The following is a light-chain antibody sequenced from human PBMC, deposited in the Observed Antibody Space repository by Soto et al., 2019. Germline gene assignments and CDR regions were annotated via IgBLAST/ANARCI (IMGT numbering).Light chain of an antibody. V-gene: IGLV2-23*01. CDR3: CSYAGSRHVV. CDR1: SSDVGSYNL. J-gene: IGLJ2*01. Sequence: QSALTQPASVSGSPGQSITISCTGTSSDVGSYNLVSWYQQHPGKAPKPMIYEGSKRPSGVSNRFSGSKSGNTASLTISGLQAEDEADYYCCSYAGSRHVVFGGGTQLTVL. CDR2: EGS.